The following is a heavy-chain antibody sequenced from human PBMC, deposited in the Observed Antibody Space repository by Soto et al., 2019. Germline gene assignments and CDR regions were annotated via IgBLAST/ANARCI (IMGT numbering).Heavy chain of an antibody. D-gene: IGHD6-19*01. CDR3: ARVNALAVAGPEYFDY. CDR2: INHSGST. V-gene: IGHV4-34*01. J-gene: IGHJ4*02. CDR1: GGSFSGYY. Sequence: QVQLQQWGAGLLKPSETLSLTCAVYGGSFSGYYWRWIRQPLWKGLEWIGEINHSGSTNYNPSLKSRVTISVDSSKIQFSLKMSSVTAADTAVYYCARVNALAVAGPEYFDYWGQGTLVTVSS.